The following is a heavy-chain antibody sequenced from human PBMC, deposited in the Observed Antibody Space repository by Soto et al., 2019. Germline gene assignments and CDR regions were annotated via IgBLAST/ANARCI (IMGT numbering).Heavy chain of an antibody. CDR3: ARFNCSSTSCYDYYYYYGMDV. CDR1: GFTFSSYG. CDR2: IWYDGSNK. J-gene: IGHJ6*02. Sequence: QVQLVESGGGVVQPGRSLRLSGAASGFTFSSYGMHWVRQAPGKGLGWGAVIWYDGSNKYYADSVKGRFTISRDNSKNTLYLQMNSLRAEDTAVYYCARFNCSSTSCYDYYYYYGMDVWGQGTTVTVSS. V-gene: IGHV3-33*01. D-gene: IGHD2-2*01.